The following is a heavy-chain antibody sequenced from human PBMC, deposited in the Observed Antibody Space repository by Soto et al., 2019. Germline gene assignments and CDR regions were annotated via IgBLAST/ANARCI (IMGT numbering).Heavy chain of an antibody. V-gene: IGHV4-39*01. D-gene: IGHD3-3*01. Sequence: QLQLQESGPGLVKPSETLSLTCTVSGGSISSSSYYWGWIRQPPGKGLEWIGSIYYSGSTYYNPSLKSRVTISVDTSKNQFSLKLSSVTAADTAVYYCARPVHTIFGVVIEDDAFDIWGQGTMVTVSS. CDR3: ARPVHTIFGVVIEDDAFDI. J-gene: IGHJ3*02. CDR1: GGSISSSSYY. CDR2: IYYSGST.